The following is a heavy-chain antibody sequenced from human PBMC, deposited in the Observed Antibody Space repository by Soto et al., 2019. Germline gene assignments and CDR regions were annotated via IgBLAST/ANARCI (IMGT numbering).Heavy chain of an antibody. Sequence: QVQLQESGPGLVKPSETLSLTCAVSGDSISSCYCMWIRQPPGKGLESIGYLYYGRSANYNPSLTSRVTLSVATSTNQCSLTLSSMTAADTAVYYCALRSMAVVPEYWGQGTLVTVSS. V-gene: IGHV4-59*01. CDR2: LYYGRSA. D-gene: IGHD3-22*01. CDR3: ALRSMAVVPEY. J-gene: IGHJ4*02. CDR1: GDSISSCY.